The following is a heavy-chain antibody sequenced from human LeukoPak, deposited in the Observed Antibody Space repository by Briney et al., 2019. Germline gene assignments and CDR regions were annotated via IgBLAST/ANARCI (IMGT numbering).Heavy chain of an antibody. CDR2: INSDGSST. CDR1: GFAFSSYW. V-gene: IGHV3-74*01. J-gene: IGHJ4*02. CDR3: TREAAAGIDY. D-gene: IGHD6-13*01. Sequence: GGSLRLSCAASGFAFSSYWMHWVRQAPGKGQVWVSRINSDGSSTSYADSVKGRFTISRDNAKNTLYLQMNSLRAEDTAVYFCTREAAAGIDYWGQGTLVTVSS.